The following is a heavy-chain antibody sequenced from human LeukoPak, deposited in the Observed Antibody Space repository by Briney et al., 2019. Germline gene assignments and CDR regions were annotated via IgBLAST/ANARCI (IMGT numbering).Heavy chain of an antibody. CDR3: ARDSTPRYSGYDWVF. CDR2: INQHGSQT. CDR1: GFVFSDYW. V-gene: IGHV3-7*01. Sequence: GGSLRLSCTASGFVFSDYWMSWVRQAPGKGLESLANINQHGSQTSYVDSVRGRFTVSRDNAKNSLYLQMNSLRADDTAVYYCARDSTPRYSGYDWVFWGRGTLVTVSS. D-gene: IGHD5-12*01. J-gene: IGHJ4*02.